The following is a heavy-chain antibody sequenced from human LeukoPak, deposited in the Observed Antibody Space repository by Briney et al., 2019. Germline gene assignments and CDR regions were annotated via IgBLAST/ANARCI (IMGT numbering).Heavy chain of an antibody. CDR3: ARGEYYYDGGY. CDR2: IKQDGSEK. V-gene: IGHV3-7*05. Sequence: GGSLRLSCAASGFTFSTYWMSWVRQAPGKGLEWVANIKQDGSEKHYVDSVKGRFTISRDNAKNSLYLQMNSLRTEDTAVYYCARGEYYYDGGYWGQGTLVTVAS. CDR1: GFTFSTYW. J-gene: IGHJ4*02. D-gene: IGHD3-22*01.